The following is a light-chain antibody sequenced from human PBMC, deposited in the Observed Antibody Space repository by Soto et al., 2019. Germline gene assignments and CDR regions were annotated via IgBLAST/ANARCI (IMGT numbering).Light chain of an antibody. Sequence: QSVLTQPPSVSGAPGQRVTISCTGSSSNIGAGYDVHWYQQLPGTAPKLLIYGNSNRPSGVPVRFSGSKSGTSASLAITGLQAEDEADYDCQSEWVVGTGTKVTVL. CDR1: SSNIGAGYD. CDR3: QSEWV. V-gene: IGLV1-40*01. CDR2: GNS. J-gene: IGLJ1*01.